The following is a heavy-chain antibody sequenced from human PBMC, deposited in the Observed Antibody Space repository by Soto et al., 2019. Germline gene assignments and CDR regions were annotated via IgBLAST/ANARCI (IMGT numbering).Heavy chain of an antibody. CDR2: INPNSGAT. CDR1: GYTFTGYY. CDR3: ARSRLTDYSIDY. D-gene: IGHD4-4*01. V-gene: IGHV1-2*02. Sequence: QVQLVQSGAEVKKPGASVKVSCKPSGYTFTGYYIHWVRQPPGQGLEWMGWINPNSGATNYALKFQGRVTMTRDTSISAAYMELNSLTSDDTAVYYCARSRLTDYSIDYWGQGTLVTVSS. J-gene: IGHJ4*02.